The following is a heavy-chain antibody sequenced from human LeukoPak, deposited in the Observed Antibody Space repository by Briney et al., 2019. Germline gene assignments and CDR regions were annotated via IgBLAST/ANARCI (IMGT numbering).Heavy chain of an antibody. CDR3: ATLLGTGLGAFDI. V-gene: IGHV4-34*01. D-gene: IGHD3/OR15-3a*01. J-gene: IGHJ3*02. CDR1: GGSFSGYY. Sequence: SETLSLTCAVYGGSFSGYYWSWIRQPPGKGLEWIGEINHSGSTNYNPSLKSRVTISVDTSKNQFSLKLSSVTAADTAVYYCATLLGTGLGAFDIWGQGTMVTVSS. CDR2: INHSGST.